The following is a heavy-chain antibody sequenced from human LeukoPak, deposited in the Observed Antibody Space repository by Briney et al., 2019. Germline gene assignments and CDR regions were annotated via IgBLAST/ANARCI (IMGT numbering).Heavy chain of an antibody. CDR3: ARVYAVTTFSWFDP. D-gene: IGHD4-11*01. J-gene: IGHJ5*02. V-gene: IGHV4-34*01. Sequence: SETLSLTCAVYGGSFSGYYWSWIRQPPGKGLEWIGEINHSGSTNYNPSLNSRVTISVDTSKNQLSLKLSSVTAADTAVYYCARVYAVTTFSWFDPWGQGTLVTVSS. CDR2: INHSGST. CDR1: GGSFSGYY.